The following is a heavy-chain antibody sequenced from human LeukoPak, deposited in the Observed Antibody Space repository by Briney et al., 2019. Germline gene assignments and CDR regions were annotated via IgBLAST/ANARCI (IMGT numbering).Heavy chain of an antibody. CDR1: GFTFSSYG. V-gene: IGHV3-33*06. CDR3: AKGGKWDVTPFDY. D-gene: IGHD1-26*01. CDR2: IWYDGSNK. J-gene: IGHJ4*02. Sequence: GGSLRLSCAASGFTFSSYGMHWVRQAPGKGLEWVAVIWYDGSNKYYADSVKGRFTISRDNSKNTLYLQVNSLRAEDTAVYYCAKGGKWDVTPFDYWGQGTLVTVSS.